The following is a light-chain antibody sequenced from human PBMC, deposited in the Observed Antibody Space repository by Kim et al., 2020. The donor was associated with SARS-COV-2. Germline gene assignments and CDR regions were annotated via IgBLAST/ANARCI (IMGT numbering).Light chain of an antibody. Sequence: SSVGDRVTITCRASQTIASYVNWCQQKPGKAPELLISASTASQPGVPSRFRGSGSGTGFTLTITSLQPEDSGTYYCQQGYSPPWTFGQGTKVDIK. J-gene: IGKJ1*01. CDR1: QTIASY. CDR2: AST. V-gene: IGKV1-39*01. CDR3: QQGYSPPWT.